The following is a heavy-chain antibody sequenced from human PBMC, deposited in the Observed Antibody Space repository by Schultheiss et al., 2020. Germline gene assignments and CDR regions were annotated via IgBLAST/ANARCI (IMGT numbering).Heavy chain of an antibody. J-gene: IGHJ2*01. V-gene: IGHV4-39*01. D-gene: IGHD3-22*01. Sequence: SQTLSLTCTVSGCSISSSSYYWGWIRQPPGKGLEWIGSIYYSGSTYYNPSLKSRVTISVDTSKNQFSLKLSSVTAADTAVYYCARCGAVWYYYDSSGYYHTWYSGLWGRRTPVTVSS. CDR1: GCSISSSSYY. CDR2: IYYSGST. CDR3: ARCGAVWYYYDSSGYYHTWYSGL.